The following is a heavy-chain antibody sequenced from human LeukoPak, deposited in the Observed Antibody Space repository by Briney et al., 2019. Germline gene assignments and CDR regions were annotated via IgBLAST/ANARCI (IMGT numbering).Heavy chain of an antibody. CDR3: AREMIYSSKYYYYGMDV. Sequence: GGSLRLSCEASGFTVRSNYMSWVRQAPGKGLEWVSIIYSGGDTYYADSVKGRFTISRDNSKNTLYLQMNSLRAEDTAVYYCAREMIYSSKYYYYGMDVWGQGTTVTVSS. CDR2: IYSGGDT. CDR1: GFTVRSNY. J-gene: IGHJ6*02. D-gene: IGHD4-11*01. V-gene: IGHV3-53*01.